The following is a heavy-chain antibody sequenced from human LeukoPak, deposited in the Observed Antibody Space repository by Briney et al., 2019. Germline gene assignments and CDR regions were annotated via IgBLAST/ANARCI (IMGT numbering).Heavy chain of an antibody. D-gene: IGHD6-13*01. CDR2: LFHSGTR. CDR3: ARRRGWKQQVAYFDY. J-gene: IGHJ4*02. Sequence: ASETLSLTCTVSGYSISSGHFWSWIRQPPGKGLEWIGYLFHSGTRRYNPSLKSRVTISADTTKNQFFLSLNSTTAADTAVYYCARRRGWKQQVAYFDYWGQGTLATVSS. CDR1: GYSISSGHF. V-gene: IGHV4-38-2*02.